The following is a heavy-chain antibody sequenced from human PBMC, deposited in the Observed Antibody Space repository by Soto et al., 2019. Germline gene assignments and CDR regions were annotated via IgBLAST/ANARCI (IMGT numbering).Heavy chain of an antibody. D-gene: IGHD2-21*02. J-gene: IGHJ4*02. CDR1: GFTFSSYS. CDR3: AKVQEFCGFNCYIVDS. V-gene: IGHV3-23*01. CDR2: IRSSGGHT. Sequence: PGGSLRLSCAASGFTFSSYSMSWVRQAPGKGLEWAAGIRSSGGHTNYADSVKGRFTISRDNSKDTLYLQMNSLRAEDTALYYCAKVQEFCGFNCYIVDSWGQGVLVTVSS.